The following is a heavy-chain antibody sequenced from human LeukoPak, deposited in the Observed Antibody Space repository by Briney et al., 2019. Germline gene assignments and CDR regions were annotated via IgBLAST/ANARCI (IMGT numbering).Heavy chain of an antibody. CDR1: GFTFSSYW. Sequence: GGSLRLSCAASGFTFSSYWMSWVRQAPGKGLEWVANIKPDGSEKYYVDSVKGRFTISRDNPRNSLYLQMNSPSAEDTAVYYCATAYYYATADWGQGTLVTVSS. CDR3: ATAYYYATAD. CDR2: IKPDGSEK. D-gene: IGHD3-10*01. J-gene: IGHJ4*02. V-gene: IGHV3-7*01.